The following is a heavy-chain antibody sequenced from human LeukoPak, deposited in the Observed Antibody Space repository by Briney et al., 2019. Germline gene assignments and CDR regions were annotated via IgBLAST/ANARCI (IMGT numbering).Heavy chain of an antibody. CDR3: ARVVSWFDP. V-gene: IGHV4-34*01. Sequence: SETLSLTCTVYGGSFSGYYWSWIRQPPGKGLEWIGEINHSGSTNYNPSLKSRVTISVDTSKNQFSLKLSSVTAADTAVYYCARVVSWFDPWGQGTLVTVSS. J-gene: IGHJ5*02. CDR1: GGSFSGYY. CDR2: INHSGST.